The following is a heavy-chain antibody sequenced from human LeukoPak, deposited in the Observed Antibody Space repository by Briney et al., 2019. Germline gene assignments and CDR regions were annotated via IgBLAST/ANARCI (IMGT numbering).Heavy chain of an antibody. D-gene: IGHD3-16*01. CDR1: GFTFSSNS. V-gene: IGHV3-21*01. CDR2: ISSSSSHI. CDR3: AGGGGPFDP. Sequence: GGSLRLSCAAAGFTFSSNSMNWVRQAPGKGLEWVSFISSSSSHIYYADSVKGRFTISRDNAKNSLYLQMNSLRAEDTAVYYCAGGGGPFDPWGQGTLVTVSS. J-gene: IGHJ5*02.